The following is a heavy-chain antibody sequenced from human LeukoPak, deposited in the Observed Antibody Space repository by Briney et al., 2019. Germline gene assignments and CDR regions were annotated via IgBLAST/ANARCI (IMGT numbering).Heavy chain of an antibody. CDR3: ARDADVTYCGGDCYWLDY. Sequence: PGGSLRLSCAASGFTFSSYAMHWVRQAPGKGLEWVAVISYDGSNKYYADSVKGRFTISRDNSKNTLYLQMNSLRAEDTAVYYCARDADVTYCGGDCYWLDYWGQGTLVTVSS. J-gene: IGHJ4*02. CDR2: ISYDGSNK. CDR1: GFTFSSYA. D-gene: IGHD2-21*02. V-gene: IGHV3-30*04.